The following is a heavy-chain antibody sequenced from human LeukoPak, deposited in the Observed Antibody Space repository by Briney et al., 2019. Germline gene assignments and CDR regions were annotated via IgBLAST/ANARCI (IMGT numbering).Heavy chain of an antibody. CDR1: GGSSNISY. J-gene: IGHJ3*02. CDR3: ARSGVFTGYDAFDI. CDR2: IYYRGST. V-gene: IGHV4-59*08. D-gene: IGHD6-13*01. Sequence: SETLSLTCTVSGGSSNISYWSWIRQPPGKGLEWVGYIYYRGSTNYNRSLKSRITISVDTSKNQYSLKLSSVTAADTAVYYCARSGVFTGYDAFDIWGQGTRVTVSS.